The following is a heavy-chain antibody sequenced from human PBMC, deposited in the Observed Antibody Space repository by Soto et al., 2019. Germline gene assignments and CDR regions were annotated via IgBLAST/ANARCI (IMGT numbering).Heavy chain of an antibody. CDR1: GYSFTSYW. J-gene: IGHJ6*02. CDR3: ARWYSSSWYVDYYGMDV. V-gene: IGHV5-51*01. D-gene: IGHD6-13*01. CDR2: IYPGDSDT. Sequence: GESLKISCKGSGYSFTSYWIGWVRQMPGKGLEWMGIIYPGDSDTGYSPSFQGQVTISADKSISTAYLQWSSLKASDTAMYYCARWYSSSWYVDYYGMDVWGQGTTVTVSS.